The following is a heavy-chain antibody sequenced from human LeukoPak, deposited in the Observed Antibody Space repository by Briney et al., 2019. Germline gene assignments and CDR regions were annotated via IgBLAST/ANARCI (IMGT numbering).Heavy chain of an antibody. CDR1: GFGFNTYG. CDR2: IWHDGDKN. Sequence: GGSLRLSCAASGFGFNTYGMHWVRQAPGKGLEWVAVIWHDGDKNYYSDSVKGRFTASRDNAKNSLYLQMNSLRVEDTAVYYCAKDLYVVVPASPPFQHWGQGTLVTVSS. D-gene: IGHD2-2*01. J-gene: IGHJ1*01. V-gene: IGHV3-33*06. CDR3: AKDLYVVVPASPPFQH.